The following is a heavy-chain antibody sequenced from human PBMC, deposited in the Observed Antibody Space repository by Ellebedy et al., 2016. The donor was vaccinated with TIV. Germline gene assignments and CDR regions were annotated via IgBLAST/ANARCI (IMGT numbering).Heavy chain of an antibody. V-gene: IGHV3-15*01. Sequence: PGGSLRLSCAASGFTFSNRWMSWVRQAPGKGLEWVGLIRNKLDGGTTDYAAPVKGRFTISRDDSQNMLSLQMNSLRTEDTAIYYCSTYNDKDAFDIWGQGTMVIVSS. D-gene: IGHD3-16*01. J-gene: IGHJ3*02. CDR3: STYNDKDAFDI. CDR2: IRNKLDGGTT. CDR1: GFTFSNRW.